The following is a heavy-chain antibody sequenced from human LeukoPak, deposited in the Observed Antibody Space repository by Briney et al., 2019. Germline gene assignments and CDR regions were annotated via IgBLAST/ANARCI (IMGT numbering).Heavy chain of an antibody. J-gene: IGHJ4*02. CDR2: INPNSCST. D-gene: IGHD3-3*01. Sequence: ASVNVSCKASGYTFTGYYMHWVRQPPGQGLEGMGWINPNSCSTNYAQKLQGRVTMTRDTSISTAYLELSRLRSDDTAVYYCARTFFGRGYCPESYFDYWGQGTLVTVS. V-gene: IGHV1-2*02. CDR3: ARTFFGRGYCPESYFDY. CDR1: GYTFTGYY.